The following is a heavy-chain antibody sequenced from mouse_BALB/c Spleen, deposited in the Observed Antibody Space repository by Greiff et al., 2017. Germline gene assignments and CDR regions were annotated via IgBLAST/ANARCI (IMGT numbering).Heavy chain of an antibody. CDR3: ARGGGNYNYFDY. CDR2: ISTYYGDA. CDR1: GYTFTDYA. D-gene: IGHD2-1*01. V-gene: IGHV1S137*01. J-gene: IGHJ2*01. Sequence: VQLQQSGAELVRPGVSVKISCKGSGYTFTDYAMHWVKQSHAKSLEWIGVISTYYGDASYNQKFKGKATMTVDKSSSTAYMELARLTSEDSAIYYCARGGGNYNYFDYWGQGTTLTVSS.